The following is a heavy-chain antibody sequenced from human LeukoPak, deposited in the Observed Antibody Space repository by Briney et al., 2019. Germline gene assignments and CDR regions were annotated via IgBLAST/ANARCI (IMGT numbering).Heavy chain of an antibody. V-gene: IGHV4-34*01. Sequence: KSSETLSLTCAVYGGSFSGYYWSWIRQPPGKGLEWIGEINHSGSTNYNPSLKSRVTISVDTSKNQFSLKLSSVTAADTAVYYCARERNSAVNFDYWGQGTLVTVSS. D-gene: IGHD2-21*01. CDR1: GGSFSGYY. CDR2: INHSGST. J-gene: IGHJ4*02. CDR3: ARERNSAVNFDY.